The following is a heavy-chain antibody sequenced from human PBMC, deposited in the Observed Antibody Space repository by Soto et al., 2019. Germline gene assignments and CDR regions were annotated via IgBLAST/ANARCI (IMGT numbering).Heavy chain of an antibody. V-gene: IGHV3-23*01. J-gene: IGHJ4*02. CDR1: GFTFSSYG. D-gene: IGHD5-18*01. CDR3: AKTGPGSSYGYYFDS. Sequence: GGSLRPSCAASGFTFSSYGMSWVRQAPGEGLEWVSGISGSGGSTYYADSVKGRFTISRDNSKNTLYLQMYSLRAEDTAVYYCAKTGPGSSYGYYFDSWGQGTQVTVSS. CDR2: ISGSGGST.